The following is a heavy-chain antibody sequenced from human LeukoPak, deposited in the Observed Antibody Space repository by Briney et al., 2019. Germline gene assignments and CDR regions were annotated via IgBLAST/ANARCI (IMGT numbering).Heavy chain of an antibody. V-gene: IGHV4-59*01. Sequence: SETLSLTCTVSGGSISSYYWSWIRQPPGKGLEWIGYIYYSGSTNYNPSLKSRVTISVDTSKNRFSLKLSSVTAADTAVYYCARARDSGYDSDAFDIWGQGTMVTVSS. CDR3: ARARDSGYDSDAFDI. CDR1: GGSISSYY. D-gene: IGHD5-12*01. J-gene: IGHJ3*02. CDR2: IYYSGST.